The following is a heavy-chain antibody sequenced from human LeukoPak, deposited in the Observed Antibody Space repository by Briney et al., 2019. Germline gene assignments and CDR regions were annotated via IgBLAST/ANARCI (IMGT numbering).Heavy chain of an antibody. J-gene: IGHJ4*02. V-gene: IGHV3-23*01. CDR2: ISASGGGT. CDR1: GFTFSSYA. Sequence: PGGSLRLSCAASGFTFSSYAMSWVRQAPGKGLEWVSAISASGGGTYYADSVKGRFAISRDNSKNMLCLQMNSLRAEDTAVYYCAKGRAGPYSSGWAPFDYWGQRTLVAVSS. D-gene: IGHD6-19*01. CDR3: AKGRAGPYSSGWAPFDY.